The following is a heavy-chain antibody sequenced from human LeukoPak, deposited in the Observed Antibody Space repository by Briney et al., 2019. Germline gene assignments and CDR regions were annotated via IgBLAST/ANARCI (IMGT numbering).Heavy chain of an antibody. CDR2: INPNSGGR. J-gene: IGHJ3*02. CDR1: GYTLTDYY. CDR3: ARTPSFGSVAFDI. Sequence: ASVKVSCKGTGYTLTDYYIRWVRQAPGQGLEWMGWINPNSGGRNYAQKFQGRVTMTRDTSIKPNYVEVSGLRSDDTAVYYCARTPSFGSVAFDIWGQGTMVTVSS. V-gene: IGHV1-2*02. D-gene: IGHD3-10*01.